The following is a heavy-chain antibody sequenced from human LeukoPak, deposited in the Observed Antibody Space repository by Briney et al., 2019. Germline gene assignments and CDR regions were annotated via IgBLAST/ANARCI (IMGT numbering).Heavy chain of an antibody. V-gene: IGHV4-31*03. CDR1: SGPICSGRYF. J-gene: IGHJ6*02. Sequence: SQTLSLACTVSSGPICSGRYFWSWIRQHPARGLEWNGYIYYSGSTYYNPSLKSRVTISVDTSKNQFSLKLSSVTAADTAVYYCARDPTAGQYNNDGMDVWGQGTTVTVSS. CDR3: ARDPTAGQYNNDGMDV. CDR2: IYYSGST.